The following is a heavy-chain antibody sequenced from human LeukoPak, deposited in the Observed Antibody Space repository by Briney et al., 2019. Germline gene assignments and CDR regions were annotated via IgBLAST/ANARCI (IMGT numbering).Heavy chain of an antibody. Sequence: PGGSLRLSCAASGFTFSDYYMSWIRQAPGKGLEWVSYISSSGSTIYYADSVKGRFTISRDNAKNSLYLQMNSLRAEDTAVYYCATIVGATSPLRFDPWGQGTLVTVSS. CDR2: ISSSGSTI. D-gene: IGHD1-26*01. CDR1: GFTFSDYY. CDR3: ATIVGATSPLRFDP. J-gene: IGHJ5*02. V-gene: IGHV3-11*01.